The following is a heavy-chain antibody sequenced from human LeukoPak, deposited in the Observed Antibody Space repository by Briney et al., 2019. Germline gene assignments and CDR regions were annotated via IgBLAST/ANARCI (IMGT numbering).Heavy chain of an antibody. J-gene: IGHJ4*02. D-gene: IGHD6-13*01. CDR1: GGSISSGGYY. V-gene: IGHV4-31*03. CDR3: ARGEIAAAGMPVDY. Sequence: SETLSLTCTVSGGSISSGGYYWSWIRQHPGKGLEWIGYIYYSGSTYYNPSLKSRVTISVDTSKNQFSLKLSSVTAADTAVYYCARGEIAAAGMPVDYWGQGTLVTVSS. CDR2: IYYSGST.